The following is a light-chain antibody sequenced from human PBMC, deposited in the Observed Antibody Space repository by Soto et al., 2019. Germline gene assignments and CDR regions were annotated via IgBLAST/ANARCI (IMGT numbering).Light chain of an antibody. J-gene: IGKJ4*01. CDR2: DAS. CDR3: QQRSNWPLS. V-gene: IGKV3-11*01. CDR1: QSVSSS. Sequence: EIVLTQSPVTLSLSPGERATLSCRASQSVSSSLAWYQQKPGQAPRLLTYDASNRATGIPARFSGSGSETDFNRTVSSLEPEDFAVYYCQQRSNWPLSCGGGTKVEIK.